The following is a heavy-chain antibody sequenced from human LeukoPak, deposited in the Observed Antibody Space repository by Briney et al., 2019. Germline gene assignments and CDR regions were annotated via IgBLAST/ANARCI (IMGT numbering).Heavy chain of an antibody. Sequence: SETLSLTCAVYGESFSKYYWSWIRQPPGKGLEWIGEINHSGNTNYNPSLKSRVTISVDTSKNQFSLKMSSVTAADTAVYYCARQKGLRWLVLGYWGQGTLVTVSS. CDR2: INHSGNT. V-gene: IGHV4-34*01. CDR1: GESFSKYY. CDR3: ARQKGLRWLVLGY. D-gene: IGHD4-23*01. J-gene: IGHJ4*02.